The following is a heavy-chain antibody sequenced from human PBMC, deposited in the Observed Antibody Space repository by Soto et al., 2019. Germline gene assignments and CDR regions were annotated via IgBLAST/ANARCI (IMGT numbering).Heavy chain of an antibody. J-gene: IGHJ4*02. CDR1: GFPFSSYG. CDR3: ARDPFTLVRGVIPYLDY. D-gene: IGHD3-10*01. CDR2: ISNDGGSK. Sequence: GGSLRLSCAASGFPFSSYGMHWVRQAPGKGLEWVALISNDGGSKYYADSVKGRFLISRDNAKNTVYLQMNSLRAEDTAVYYCARDPFTLVRGVIPYLDYWGQGTLVTVSS. V-gene: IGHV3-30*03.